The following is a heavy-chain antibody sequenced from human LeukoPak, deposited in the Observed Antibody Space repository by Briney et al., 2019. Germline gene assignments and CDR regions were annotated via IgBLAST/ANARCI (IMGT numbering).Heavy chain of an antibody. D-gene: IGHD5-18*01. Sequence: PGRSLRLSCAASGFTFSSYGMHWVRQASGKGLEWVAVIWYDGSNKYYADSVKGRFTISRDNSKNTLYLQMNSLRAEDTAVYYCAKDRYSYGYYFDYWGQGTLVTVSS. CDR3: AKDRYSYGYYFDY. CDR2: IWYDGSNK. CDR1: GFTFSSYG. V-gene: IGHV3-33*06. J-gene: IGHJ4*02.